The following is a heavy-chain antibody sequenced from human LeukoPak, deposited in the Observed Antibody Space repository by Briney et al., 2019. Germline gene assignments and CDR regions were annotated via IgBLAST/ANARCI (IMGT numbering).Heavy chain of an antibody. CDR3: ARVTDPRYNWFDP. CDR2: IHASGST. Sequence: SETLSLTCTVSGGSISSYYWTWIRQPAGKGPEWIGRIHASGSTNYNPSLKSRVNMSVDTSKNQFSLRLNSVTAADTAVYYCARVTDPRYNWFDPWGQGTLVTVSS. CDR1: GGSISSYY. J-gene: IGHJ5*02. V-gene: IGHV4-4*07. D-gene: IGHD2-21*02.